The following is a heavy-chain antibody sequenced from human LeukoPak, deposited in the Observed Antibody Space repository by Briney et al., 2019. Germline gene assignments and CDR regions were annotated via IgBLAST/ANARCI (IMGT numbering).Heavy chain of an antibody. J-gene: IGHJ4*02. Sequence: GGSLRLSCAASGFTFNNYWMTWVRQAPGQGLEWVANIKQDGSEKYYVDSVKGRFTISRDNAKNSLFLQMNSLRAEDTAIYYCAKDVDYGDYVVSWGQGTLVTVSS. D-gene: IGHD4-17*01. V-gene: IGHV3-7*03. CDR2: IKQDGSEK. CDR1: GFTFNNYW. CDR3: AKDVDYGDYVVS.